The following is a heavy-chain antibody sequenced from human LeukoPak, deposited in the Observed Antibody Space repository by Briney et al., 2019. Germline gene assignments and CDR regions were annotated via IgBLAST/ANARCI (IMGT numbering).Heavy chain of an antibody. CDR2: IGSYNGNT. CDR3: ARAGAEVTSHFDS. V-gene: IGHV1-18*01. Sequence: ASVKVSCKASGYTFTRYVVSWVRQAPGQGLEWVGWIGSYNGNTNYAQRLQDRITVTTDTSTSTAYMELSSLRSDDTAMYYCARAGAEVTSHFDSWGQGTLVTVSS. D-gene: IGHD2-21*02. J-gene: IGHJ4*02. CDR1: GYTFTRYV.